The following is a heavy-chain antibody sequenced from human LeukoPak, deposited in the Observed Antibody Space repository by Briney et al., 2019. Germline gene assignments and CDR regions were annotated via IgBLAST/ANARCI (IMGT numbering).Heavy chain of an antibody. D-gene: IGHD4-23*01. J-gene: IGHJ4*02. V-gene: IGHV1-46*01. Sequence: GASGKVSCKASGYTFTSYYMHWVRQAPGQGLEWMGIINPSGGSTSYAQKFQGRVTMTRDTSTSTVYMELSSLRSEDTAVYYCARVPPTRGGNSVESFDYWGQGTLVTVSS. CDR2: INPSGGST. CDR3: ARVPPTRGGNSVESFDY. CDR1: GYTFTSYY.